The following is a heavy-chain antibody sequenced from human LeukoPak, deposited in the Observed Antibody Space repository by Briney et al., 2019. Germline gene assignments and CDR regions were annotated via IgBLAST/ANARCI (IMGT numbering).Heavy chain of an antibody. V-gene: IGHV3-53*01. CDR2: IYSGGTT. CDR1: GFTVSSNY. Sequence: GGSLRLSCAASGFTVSSNYMSWVCQAPGKGLEWVSVIYSGGTTNHADSVKGRFTVSRDNSKNTLYLQMNSLRAEDTAVYFCARGSSRAFDYWGQGTLVTVSS. J-gene: IGHJ4*02. CDR3: ARGSSRAFDY. D-gene: IGHD2-2*01.